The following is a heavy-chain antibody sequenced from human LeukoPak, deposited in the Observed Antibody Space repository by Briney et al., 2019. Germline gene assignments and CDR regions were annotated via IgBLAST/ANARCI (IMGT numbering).Heavy chain of an antibody. D-gene: IGHD2-21*01. Sequence: GSLRLSCAASGFTFSTYSFNWVRQAPGKGLEWVSSISDGSTYIFYADSLKGRFTISRDDAKSSLYLQMNSLRAEDTAVYYCARDRRRGLFGYWGQGTLVTVSS. V-gene: IGHV3-21*01. CDR2: ISDGSTYI. CDR3: ARDRRRGLFGY. J-gene: IGHJ4*02. CDR1: GFTFSTYS.